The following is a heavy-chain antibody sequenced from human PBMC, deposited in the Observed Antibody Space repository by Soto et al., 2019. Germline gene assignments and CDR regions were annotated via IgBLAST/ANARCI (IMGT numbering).Heavy chain of an antibody. CDR3: ARDGSMGSRPYYYGMDV. CDR2: ISSSSSTI. CDR1: EVTSGGYG. Sequence: CGAAEVTSGGYGGHRVIKEPGKGLEWVSYISSSSSTIYYADSVKGRFTISRDNAKNSLYLQMNSLRDEDTAVYYCARDGSMGSRPYYYGMDVWGQRTTVTVSS. J-gene: IGHJ6*02. D-gene: IGHD1-26*01. V-gene: IGHV3-48*02.